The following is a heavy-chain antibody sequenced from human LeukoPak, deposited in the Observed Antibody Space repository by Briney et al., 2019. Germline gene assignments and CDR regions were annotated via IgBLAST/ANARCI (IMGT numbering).Heavy chain of an antibody. CDR1: GFTFSSYS. V-gene: IGHV3-48*02. Sequence: GGSQRLSCAASGFTFSSYSMNWVRQAPGKGLEWVSYISSSSSTIYYADSVKGRFTISRDNAKNSLYLQMNSLRDEDTAVYYCASAPFSGSYLYCWGQGTLVTVSS. CDR3: ASAPFSGSYLYC. D-gene: IGHD1-26*01. CDR2: ISSSSSTI. J-gene: IGHJ4*02.